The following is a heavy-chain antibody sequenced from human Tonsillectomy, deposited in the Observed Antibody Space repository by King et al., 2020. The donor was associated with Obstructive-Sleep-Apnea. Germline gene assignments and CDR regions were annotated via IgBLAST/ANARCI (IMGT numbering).Heavy chain of an antibody. CDR1: GVSITSHH. Sequence: QLQESGPGLVKPSETLSLTCTVSGVSITSHHWSWIRQPPGKGLEWIGYIHYSVGADYSPSLKSRVSMSADTSKHHLALKLTSVTVADTAVYYCAREGGGGVDYWGQGILVTVSS. CDR2: IHYSVGA. J-gene: IGHJ4*02. D-gene: IGHD3-16*01. V-gene: IGHV4-59*11. CDR3: AREGGGGVDY.